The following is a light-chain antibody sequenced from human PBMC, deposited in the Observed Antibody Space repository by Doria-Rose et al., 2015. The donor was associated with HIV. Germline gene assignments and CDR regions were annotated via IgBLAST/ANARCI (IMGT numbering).Light chain of an antibody. CDR1: QSLVNSDGKTY. V-gene: IGKV2D-29*02. J-gene: IGKJ3*01. Sequence: MTQSPLSLSVTPGQPASISCRSSQSLVNSDGKTYLYWYLQKPGQSPQLLMYEVSNRFSGVPDRVSGSGSGTDFTLKISRVEPEDFGVYYCMQTILLPFTFGPGTAVDIK. CDR3: MQTILLPFT. CDR2: EVS.